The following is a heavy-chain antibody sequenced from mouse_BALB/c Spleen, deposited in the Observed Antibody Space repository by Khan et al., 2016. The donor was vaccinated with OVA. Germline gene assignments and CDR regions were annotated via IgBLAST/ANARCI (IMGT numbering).Heavy chain of an antibody. CDR1: GFSLTNYG. J-gene: IGHJ4*01. CDR3: ARQPYYHYNVMDY. D-gene: IGHD2-10*01. CDR2: MWSDGST. V-gene: IGHV2-6-1*01. Sequence: VQLQESGPGLVAPSQSLSITCTISGFSLTNYGVHWVRQPPGKGLEWLVLMWSDGSTTYNSALKSRLTISKDNSKSQVFLKMNSLQTDDKAMYFCARQPYYHYNVMDYWGQGTSVTVSS.